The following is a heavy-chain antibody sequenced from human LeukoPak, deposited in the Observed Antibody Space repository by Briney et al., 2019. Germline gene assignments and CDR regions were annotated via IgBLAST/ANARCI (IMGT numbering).Heavy chain of an antibody. D-gene: IGHD2-15*01. Sequence: ASVTVSFKASGYTFTSYYMHWVRQAPGQGLEWMGIINPSGGSTSYAQKFQGRVTMTRDTSTSTVYMELSSLRSEDTAVYYCARDGRNCSGGSCHTSPFYYYYYYGMDVWGQGTTVTVSS. J-gene: IGHJ6*02. CDR2: INPSGGST. CDR1: GYTFTSYY. CDR3: ARDGRNCSGGSCHTSPFYYYYYYGMDV. V-gene: IGHV1-46*01.